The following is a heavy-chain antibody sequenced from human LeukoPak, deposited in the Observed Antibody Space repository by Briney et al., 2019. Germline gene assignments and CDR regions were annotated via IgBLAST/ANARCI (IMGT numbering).Heavy chain of an antibody. CDR1: GGFSSSSY. D-gene: IGHD1-7*01. CDR3: ARDNWNYGSSMDV. CDR2: IYYSGST. V-gene: IGHV4-59*01. Sequence: SETLSLTCSVSGGFSSSSYWSWVRQPPGRGLEWIGYIYYSGSTNYNPSLESRVTISEDTSKNQFSLKLSSVTAADTAVYYCARDNWNYGSSMDVWGQGTTVTVSS. J-gene: IGHJ6*02.